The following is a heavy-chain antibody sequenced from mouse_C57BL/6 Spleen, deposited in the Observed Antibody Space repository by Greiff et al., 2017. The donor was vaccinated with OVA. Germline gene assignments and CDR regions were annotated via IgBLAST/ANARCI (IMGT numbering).Heavy chain of an antibody. CDR3: ARDTTVGATDVDY. CDR2: INPSSGTA. D-gene: IGHD1-1*01. J-gene: IGHJ2*01. CDR1: GYTFTSYW. Sequence: VQLQQSGAELAKPGDSVKLSCKASGYTFTSYWMHWVKQRPGQGLEWIGYINPSSGTAKYNQKFKDKATLTADKSSSTAYMQLSSVTYEDSAGYCGARDTTVGATDVDYWGQGTTLTVSS. V-gene: IGHV1-7*01.